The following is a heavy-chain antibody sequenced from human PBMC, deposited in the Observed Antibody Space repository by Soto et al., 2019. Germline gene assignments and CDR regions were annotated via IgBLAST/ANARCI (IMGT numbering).Heavy chain of an antibody. CDR2: IIPYYNTL. J-gene: IGHJ4*02. CDR1: EGTFNSYA. D-gene: IGHD6-13*01. CDR3: ARGASRWDHYFFDS. Sequence: QAQVVQSGAEVRKPGSSVKLSCKASEGTFNSYAIAWVRQAPGQGLEWMGGIIPYYNTLNYAQKFQDRVTITADDSTNTAYMELSSLRADDTAVYFCARGASRWDHYFFDSWAQGTLVTVSS. V-gene: IGHV1-69*01.